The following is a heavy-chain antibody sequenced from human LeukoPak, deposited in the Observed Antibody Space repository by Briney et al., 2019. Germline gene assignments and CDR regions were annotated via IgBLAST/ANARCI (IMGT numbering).Heavy chain of an antibody. CDR2: IYYSGST. J-gene: IGHJ3*02. CDR3: ARHSDIVVVVAATPGAFDI. V-gene: IGHV4-39*01. Sequence: SETLSLTCTVSGGSISSSSYYWGWIRPPPGKGLEWIGSIYYSGSTYCNPSLKSRVTITVDTSKNQFSLKLSSVTAAGTAVYYCARHSDIVVVVAATPGAFDIWGQGTMVTVSS. D-gene: IGHD2-15*01. CDR1: GGSISSSSYY.